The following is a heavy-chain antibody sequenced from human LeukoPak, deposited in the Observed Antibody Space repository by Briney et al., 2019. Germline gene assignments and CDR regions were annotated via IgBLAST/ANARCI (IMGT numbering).Heavy chain of an antibody. CDR2: INWNGGST. CDR3: ARGFLADLSMVWVDY. Sequence: GGSLRLSCAASGFSFDDYGMSWVRQAPGQGLEWVSGINWNGGSTGYADPVKGRFTISRDNAKNSLYLQMSSLRAEDTALYYCARGFLADLSMVWVDYWGQGTLVTVSS. D-gene: IGHD3-10*01. V-gene: IGHV3-20*04. J-gene: IGHJ4*02. CDR1: GFSFDDYG.